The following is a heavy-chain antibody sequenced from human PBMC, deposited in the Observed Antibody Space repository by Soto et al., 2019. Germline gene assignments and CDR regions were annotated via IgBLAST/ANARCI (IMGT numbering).Heavy chain of an antibody. CDR1: GFTFSSYS. V-gene: IGHV3-21*01. D-gene: IGHD1-26*01. Sequence: GGSLRLSCAASGFTFSSYSMNWVRQAPGKGLEWVSSISSSSYIYYADSVKGRFTISRDNAKNSLYLQMNSLRAEDTAVYYCARDLSGVLNGFDAWGQGTLVTVSS. J-gene: IGHJ5*02. CDR2: ISSSSYI. CDR3: ARDLSGVLNGFDA.